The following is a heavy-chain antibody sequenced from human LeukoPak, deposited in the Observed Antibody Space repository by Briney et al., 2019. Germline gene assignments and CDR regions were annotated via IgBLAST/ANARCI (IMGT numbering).Heavy chain of an antibody. V-gene: IGHV4-30-2*01. CDR3: ARGRGYSYGEYYFDY. J-gene: IGHJ4*02. CDR1: GGSISIGGYS. CDR2: IYHSGST. Sequence: SETLPLTCAVSGGSISIGGYSWSWIRQPPGKGLEWIGYIYHSGSTYYNPSLKSRVTISVDRSKNQFSLKLSSVTAADTAVYYCARGRGYSYGEYYFDYWGQGTLVTVSS. D-gene: IGHD5-18*01.